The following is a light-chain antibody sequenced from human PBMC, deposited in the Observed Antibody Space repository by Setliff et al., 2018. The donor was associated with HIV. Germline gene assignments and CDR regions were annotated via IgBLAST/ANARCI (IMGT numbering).Light chain of an antibody. CDR3: CSYAGGGSYV. CDR1: SSDVGHYNL. J-gene: IGLJ1*01. Sequence: QSALTQPASVSGSPGQSINISCTGTSSDVGHYNLVSWYQLHPGKAPQLMIYDVSKRPSGVSNRFSGSKSGNTASLTIFGLQPEDESDYFCCSYAGGGSYVFGSGTRSPS. CDR2: DVS. V-gene: IGLV2-23*02.